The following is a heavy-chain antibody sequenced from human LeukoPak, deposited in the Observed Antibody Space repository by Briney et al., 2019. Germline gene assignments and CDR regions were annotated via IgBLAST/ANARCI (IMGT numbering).Heavy chain of an antibody. CDR1: GGSISSSSYY. J-gene: IGHJ6*02. Sequence: SETLSLTCTVSGGSISSSSYYWGWIRQPPGKGLEWIGSIYYSGSTYYNPSLKSRVTISVDTSKNQFSLKLSSVTAADTAVYYCARGYYDILTGYYPHYYYYGMDVWGQGTTVTVSS. CDR3: ARGYYDILTGYYPHYYYYGMDV. D-gene: IGHD3-9*01. CDR2: IYYSGST. V-gene: IGHV4-39*01.